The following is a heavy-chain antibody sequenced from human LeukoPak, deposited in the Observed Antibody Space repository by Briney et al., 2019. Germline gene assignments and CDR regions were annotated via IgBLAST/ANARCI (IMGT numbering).Heavy chain of an antibody. J-gene: IGHJ4*02. CDR1: GFTFSNYG. D-gene: IGHD3-10*01. V-gene: IGHV3-30*18. CDR2: ISHDGSNK. Sequence: GGSLRLSCAASGFTFSNYGMHWVRQAPGKGLEWVAVISHDGSNKYYADSVRGRFTISRDNSKNTLYLQMNSLRAEDTAVYYCAKDGDSGDFDYWGQGALITVSS. CDR3: AKDGDSGDFDY.